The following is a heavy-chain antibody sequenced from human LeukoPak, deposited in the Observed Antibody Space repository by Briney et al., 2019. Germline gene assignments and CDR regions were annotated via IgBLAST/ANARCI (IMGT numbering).Heavy chain of an antibody. Sequence: PGGSLRLSCAASGFTFSSYGMSWVRQAPGKGLEWVSGITGSGGTTFYADSVHGRFTISRDNSRSTLFLQMNSLTADDTAAYYCAKGGAVRGVQSGRFDDWGQGTLVTVSS. D-gene: IGHD3-10*01. CDR1: GFTFSSYG. CDR2: ITGSGGTT. V-gene: IGHV3-23*01. CDR3: AKGGAVRGVQSGRFDD. J-gene: IGHJ4*02.